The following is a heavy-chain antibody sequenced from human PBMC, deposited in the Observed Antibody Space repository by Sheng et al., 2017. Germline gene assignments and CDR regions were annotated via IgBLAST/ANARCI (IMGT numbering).Heavy chain of an antibody. D-gene: IGHD5-18*01. Sequence: QLQLQESGPGLVKPSETLSLTCTVSGGSISSSSYYWGWIRQPPGKGLEWIGSIYYSGSTYYNPSLKSRVTISVDTSKNQFSLKLSSVTAADTAVYYCARAMDTAMVTGGGYFDYWGQGTLVTV. CDR1: GGSISSSSYY. J-gene: IGHJ4*02. CDR2: IYYSGST. CDR3: ARAMDTAMVTGGGYFDY. V-gene: IGHV4-39*07.